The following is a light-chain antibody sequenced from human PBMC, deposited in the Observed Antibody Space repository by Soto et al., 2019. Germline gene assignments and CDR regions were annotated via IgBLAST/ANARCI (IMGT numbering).Light chain of an antibody. CDR1: SGSIASNY. CDR2: EDN. Sequence: LTQPHSVSESPGKTVTISCTRSSGSIASNYVQWYQQRPGSAPTTVIYEDNQRPSGVPDRFSGSIDSSSNSASPTISGLKTEDEADYYCQSYDSSNQVFGGGTKLTVL. V-gene: IGLV6-57*04. CDR3: QSYDSSNQV. J-gene: IGLJ2*01.